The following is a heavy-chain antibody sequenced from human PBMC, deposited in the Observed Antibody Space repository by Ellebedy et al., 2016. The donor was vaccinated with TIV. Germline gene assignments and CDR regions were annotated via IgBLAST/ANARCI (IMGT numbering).Heavy chain of an antibody. D-gene: IGHD5-18*01. CDR2: IYSGDGT. V-gene: IGHV3-66*04. J-gene: IGHJ3*02. CDR3: ARRELLEYSYGRYAFNI. CDR1: GFTVSSNY. Sequence: PGGSLRLSCAPSGFTVSSNYMSWVRQAPGKGLEWVSVIYSGDGTYYSDSVKDRFTISRDNSKNTLYLQMNSLRPEDTAVYYCARRELLEYSYGRYAFNIWGHGTMVTVSS.